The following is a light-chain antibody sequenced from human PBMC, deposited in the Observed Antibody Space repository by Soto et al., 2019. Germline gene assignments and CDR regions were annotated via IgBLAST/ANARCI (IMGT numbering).Light chain of an antibody. CDR1: QSVSSY. J-gene: IGKJ4*01. V-gene: IGKV3-11*01. CDR3: QQRGSQLT. Sequence: EIVLTQSPATLSLSPGERATLSCRASQSVSSYLAWYQQKPGQAPRLLIYDASNRATGIPARFSGSGSGTDFTLTISSLEPEDFAVYYCQQRGSQLTFGGGTKVEIK. CDR2: DAS.